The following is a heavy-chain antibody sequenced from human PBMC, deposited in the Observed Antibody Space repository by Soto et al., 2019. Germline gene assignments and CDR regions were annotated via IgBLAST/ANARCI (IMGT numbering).Heavy chain of an antibody. CDR2: IYYSGST. CDR1: GGSISSGDYY. D-gene: IGHD2-15*01. Sequence: QVQLQESGPGLVKPSQTLSLTCTVSGGSISSGDYYWSWIRQPPGKGLEWIGYIYYSGSTYYNPSLKRRVTRSLDTSTNQFSRKLSSVTAADTAVYYCARLVQLLQGRWFDPWGQGTLVTVSS. J-gene: IGHJ5*02. CDR3: ARLVQLLQGRWFDP. V-gene: IGHV4-30-4*01.